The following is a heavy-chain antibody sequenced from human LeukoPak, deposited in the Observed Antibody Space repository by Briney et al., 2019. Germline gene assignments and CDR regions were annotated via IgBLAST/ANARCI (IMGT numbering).Heavy chain of an antibody. CDR1: RFTFSNYA. CDR3: AREGIAVAGTVAFDI. CDR2: IWYDGSNK. J-gene: IGHJ3*02. Sequence: EPGGSLRLSCAASRFTFSNYAMSWVRQAPGKGLEWVAVIWYDGSNKYYADSVKGRFTISRDNSKNTLYLQMNSLRAEDTAVYYCAREGIAVAGTVAFDIWGQGTMVTVSS. V-gene: IGHV3-33*08. D-gene: IGHD6-19*01.